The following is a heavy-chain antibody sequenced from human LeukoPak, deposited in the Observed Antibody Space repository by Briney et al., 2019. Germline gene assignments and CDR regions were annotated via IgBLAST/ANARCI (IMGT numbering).Heavy chain of an antibody. CDR1: GFTFSSYW. D-gene: IGHD1-1*01. J-gene: IGHJ6*03. V-gene: IGHV3-74*01. CDR2: IYNDGSST. CDR3: AKNDCNLPSYYYYLDV. Sequence: PGGSLRLACAASGFTFSSYWMSWVRQAPGKGLVWVSRIYNDGSSTSYADSVKGRFTISRDNAKSTLYLQMNSLRAEDTAVYYCAKNDCNLPSYYYYLDVWGKGTTVTVSS.